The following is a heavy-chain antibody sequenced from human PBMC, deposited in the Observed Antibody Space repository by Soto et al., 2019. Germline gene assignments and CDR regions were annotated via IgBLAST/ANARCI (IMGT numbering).Heavy chain of an antibody. D-gene: IGHD1-20*01. V-gene: IGHV1-18*01. Sequence: QVQLVQSGAEVKKPGASVKVSCQTSGYTFTHHGISWVRQAPGQGLEWVGWISAFTDFTDYAQKFQVRVTLTTDKLTSTAYMELRSLTSDDTAVYYCIRDRPRLTQSTDGISWGQGTLVTVSS. CDR1: GYTFTHHG. CDR2: ISAFTDFT. CDR3: IRDRPRLTQSTDGIS. J-gene: IGHJ5*02.